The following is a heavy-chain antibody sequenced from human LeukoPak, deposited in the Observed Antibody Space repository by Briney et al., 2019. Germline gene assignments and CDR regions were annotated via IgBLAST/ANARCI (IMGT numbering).Heavy chain of an antibody. CDR1: GFTFSSYW. V-gene: IGHV3-74*01. J-gene: IGHJ4*02. CDR3: AREWKKTGAFDH. D-gene: IGHD1-1*01. CDR2: INTDGSST. Sequence: PGGSLRLSCAASGFTFSSYWMHCVRQVPGKGLVWVSRINTDGSSTTYADSVKGRFTISRDNTENTLYLQMSSLRAEDTAVYYCAREWKKTGAFDHWGQGTLVTVSS.